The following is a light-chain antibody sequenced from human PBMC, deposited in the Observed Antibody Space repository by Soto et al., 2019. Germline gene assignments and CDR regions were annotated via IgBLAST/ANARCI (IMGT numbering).Light chain of an antibody. CDR3: SSFAGNNNLV. V-gene: IGLV2-8*01. Sequence: QSALTQPPSASGSPGQSVTISCTGTSSDVGGYNYVSWYQQHPGKAPKLMISEVSKRPSGVPDRFSGSKSGNTASQTVSGLQAEDEAEYYCSSFAGNNNLVFGGGTKLTLL. J-gene: IGLJ2*01. CDR2: EVS. CDR1: SSDVGGYNY.